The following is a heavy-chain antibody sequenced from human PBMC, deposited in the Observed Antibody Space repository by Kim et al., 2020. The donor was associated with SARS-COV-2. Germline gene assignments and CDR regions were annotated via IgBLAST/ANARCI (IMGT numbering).Heavy chain of an antibody. CDR2: INPSDDST. J-gene: IGHJ3*01. Sequence: ASVKVSCKASGYTFTDYYIHWVRQAPGLGLDWMGGINPSDDSTDYAQNFQDSDTMNRETSTSTDYMDLSSLRSEDTAVYYCAGGGRGNGFDGWGQGTLVTVSS. V-gene: IGHV1-46*01. D-gene: IGHD3-16*01. CDR3: AGGGRGNGFDG. CDR1: GYTFTDYY.